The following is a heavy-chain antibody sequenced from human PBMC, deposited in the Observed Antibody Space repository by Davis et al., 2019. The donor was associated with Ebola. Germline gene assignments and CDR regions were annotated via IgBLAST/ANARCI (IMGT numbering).Heavy chain of an antibody. CDR1: GFTFSGSA. J-gene: IGHJ4*02. CDR2: IRSKANSYAT. CDR3: TRLWSSGDY. D-gene: IGHD6-19*01. Sequence: PGGSLRLSCAASGFTFSGSAMHWVRQASGKGLEWVGRIRSKANSYATAYAASVKGRFTIPRDDSKNTAYLQMNSLKTEDTAVYYCTRLWSSGDYWGQGTLVTVSS. V-gene: IGHV3-73*01.